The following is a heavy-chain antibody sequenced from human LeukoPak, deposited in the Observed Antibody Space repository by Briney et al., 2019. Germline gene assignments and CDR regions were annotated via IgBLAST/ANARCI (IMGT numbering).Heavy chain of an antibody. J-gene: IGHJ6*03. Sequence: SETLSLTCAVYGGSFSGYYWSWIRQPPGKGLEWIGEINHSGSTNYNPSLKSRVTISVDTSKNQFSLKLSSVTAADTAVYYCARGIAYYYYYMDVWGKGTTVTVSS. V-gene: IGHV4-34*01. CDR2: INHSGST. CDR1: GGSFSGYY. CDR3: ARGIAYYYYYMDV. D-gene: IGHD6-13*01.